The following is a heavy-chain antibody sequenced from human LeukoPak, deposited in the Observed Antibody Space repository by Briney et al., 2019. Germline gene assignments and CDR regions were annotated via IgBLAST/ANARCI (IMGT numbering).Heavy chain of an antibody. V-gene: IGHV4-59*08. J-gene: IGHJ6*02. CDR1: GGSISGYF. CDR3: ARHDPVGHYQHGMDV. CDR2: VYYNGAT. D-gene: IGHD1-26*01. Sequence: SETLSLTCTVSGGSISGYFWSCIRQPPGKGLEFIGYVYYNGATLYSPSLKSRVTMSVDSSKNQFSLKLSSVTAADMAVYYCARHDPVGHYQHGMDVWGQGTTVIVSS.